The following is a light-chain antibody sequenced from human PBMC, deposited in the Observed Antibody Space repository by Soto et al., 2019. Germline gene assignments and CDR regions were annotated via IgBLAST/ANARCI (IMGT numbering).Light chain of an antibody. CDR1: QSLLHSNGYNC. V-gene: IGKV2-28*01. J-gene: IGKJ1*01. CDR3: MQALQTRT. CDR2: LGS. Sequence: DIVMTQSPLSLPVTPGEPASISCRSSQSLLHSNGYNCLDWYLQKPGQSPQLLIYLGSNRASGVPDRVSGSGSGTDFTLKISRVEAEDVGVYYCMQALQTRTFGQGTKVEIK.